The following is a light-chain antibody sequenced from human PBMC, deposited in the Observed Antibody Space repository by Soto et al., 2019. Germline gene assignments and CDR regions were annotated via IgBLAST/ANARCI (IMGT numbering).Light chain of an antibody. CDR3: QQYNDWPPRT. V-gene: IGKV3-15*01. Sequence: EVVMTQSPATLSVSPGERATLSCRASQSVSNNLAWYQQKPGQAPSLLIYDTSTRATGIPARFSGSGSGTEFTLTISSLQSEDFAVYYCQQYNDWPPRTYGQGTRVEIK. CDR2: DTS. CDR1: QSVSNN. J-gene: IGKJ1*01.